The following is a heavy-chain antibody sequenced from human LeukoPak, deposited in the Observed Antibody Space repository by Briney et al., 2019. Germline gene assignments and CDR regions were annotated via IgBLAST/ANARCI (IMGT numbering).Heavy chain of an antibody. J-gene: IGHJ3*02. CDR3: AKDRMASHVVVITDAFDI. D-gene: IGHD3-22*01. CDR2: FDPEDGET. V-gene: IGHV1-24*01. Sequence: GASVKVSCKVSGYTLTELSMHWVRQAPGKGLEWMGGFDPEDGETIYAQKFQGRVTMTEDTSTDTAYMELSSLRAEDTAVYYCAKDRMASHVVVITDAFDIWGQGTMVTVSS. CDR1: GYTLTELS.